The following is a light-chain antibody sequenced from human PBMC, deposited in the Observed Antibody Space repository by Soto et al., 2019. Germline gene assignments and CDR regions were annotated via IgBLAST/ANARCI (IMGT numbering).Light chain of an antibody. CDR1: QSVLYSSNNKNY. V-gene: IGKV4-1*01. Sequence: IVPPRFSVYLAVPLGARATINCKSSQSVLYSSNNKNYLAWYQQKPGQPPKLLIYWASTRESGVPDRFSGSGSGTDFTLTISSLQAEDVAVYYCQQYYSTPPTFGQGTKVDIK. J-gene: IGKJ1*01. CDR2: WAS. CDR3: QQYYSTPPT.